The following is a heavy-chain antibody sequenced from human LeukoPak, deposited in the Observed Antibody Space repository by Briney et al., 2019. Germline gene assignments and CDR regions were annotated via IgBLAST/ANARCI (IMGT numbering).Heavy chain of an antibody. CDR1: GFTFSSYW. D-gene: IGHD2/OR15-2a*01. CDR2: INSDGSWT. CDR3: VTFYETY. Sequence: GGSLRLSCAASGFTFSSYWMNWVRQAPGKGPVWVSHINSDGSWTGYADSVKGRFTISKDNAKNTVSLQMNNLRAEDTAVYYCVTFYETYWGRGTLVTVSS. J-gene: IGHJ4*02. V-gene: IGHV3-74*01.